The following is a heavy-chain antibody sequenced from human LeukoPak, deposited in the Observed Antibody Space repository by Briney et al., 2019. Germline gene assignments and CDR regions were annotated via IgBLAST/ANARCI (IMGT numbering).Heavy chain of an antibody. CDR2: IYTGGTT. CDR3: ARRSDWQYAMDV. J-gene: IGHJ6*02. CDR1: GWTLSSKH. D-gene: IGHD3/OR15-3a*01. V-gene: IGHV3-66*01. Sequence: GWSLPLSRLASGWTLSSKHLSWLRQAPGKGLEWVSVIYTGGTTYYADSVKGRFTISRDNSKNTLYLQMNSLRAEDTAVYYCARRSDWQYAMDVWGQGTTVTVSS.